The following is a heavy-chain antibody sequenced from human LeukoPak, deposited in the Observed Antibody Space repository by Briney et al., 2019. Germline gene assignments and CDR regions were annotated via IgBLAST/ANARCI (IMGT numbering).Heavy chain of an antibody. J-gene: IGHJ4*02. CDR3: ARSLYCSSTSCTNNIFDY. D-gene: IGHD2-2*01. CDR1: GGSFSGYY. V-gene: IGHV4-34*01. CDR2: INHSGST. Sequence: PSETLSLTCAVYGGSFSGYYWSWIRQPPGKGLEWIGEINHSGSTNYNPSLKSRVTISVDTSKNQFSLKLSSVTAADTAVYYCARSLYCSSTSCTNNIFDYWGQGTLVTVSS.